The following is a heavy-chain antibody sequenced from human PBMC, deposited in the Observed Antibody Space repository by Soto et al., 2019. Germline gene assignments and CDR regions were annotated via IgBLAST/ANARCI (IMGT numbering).Heavy chain of an antibody. V-gene: IGHV4-30-4*01. CDR2: IYYSGST. CDR3: ARVPTYYYDRGAAFDN. D-gene: IGHD3-22*01. Sequence: KASETLSLTCTVSGGSISSGDYYWSWIRQPPGKGLEWIGYIYYSGSTYYNPSLKSRVTISVDTSKNQFSLKLSSVTAADTAVYYCARVPTYYYDRGAAFDNWGQGTMVTVSS. CDR1: GGSISSGDYY. J-gene: IGHJ3*02.